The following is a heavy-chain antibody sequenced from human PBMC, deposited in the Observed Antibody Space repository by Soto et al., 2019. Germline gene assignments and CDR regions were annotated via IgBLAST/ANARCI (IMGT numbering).Heavy chain of an antibody. CDR2: ISGSGTST. V-gene: IGHV3-23*01. CDR1: GFTFSRYA. CDR3: ARSLSALFSLGDFNY. D-gene: IGHD2-21*01. Sequence: EVHLLESGGGLVQPGGSLRLSCAASGFTFSRYALNWVRQAPGKGLEWVAEISGSGTSTYYAPSAKGRFIISSDSSKNTFYLRMNSLRAEDTAMYYCARSLSALFSLGDFNYWGQGALVTVSS. J-gene: IGHJ4*02.